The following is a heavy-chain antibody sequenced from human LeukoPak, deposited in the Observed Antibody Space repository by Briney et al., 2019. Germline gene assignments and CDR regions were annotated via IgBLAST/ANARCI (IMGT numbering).Heavy chain of an antibody. CDR1: GYTFTDYY. CDR3: AKDRRYCSSTSCYSYYFDY. Sequence: ASVKISCKVSGYTFTDYYMHWVQQAPGKGLEWMGLVDPEDGETIYAEKFQGRVTITADTSTDTAYMELSSLRSEDTAVYYCAKDRRYCSSTSCYSYYFDYWGQGTLVTVSS. D-gene: IGHD2-2*01. J-gene: IGHJ4*02. V-gene: IGHV1-69-2*01. CDR2: VDPEDGET.